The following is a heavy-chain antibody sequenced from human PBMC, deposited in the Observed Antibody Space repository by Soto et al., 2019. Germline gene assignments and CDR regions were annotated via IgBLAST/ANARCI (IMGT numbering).Heavy chain of an antibody. V-gene: IGHV4-59*08. D-gene: IGHD6-6*01. Sequence: SETLSLTCTVSGDSISSYYWSWIRQPPGKGLEWIGNFYNSGSTKYNPSLKSRVTISEDTSKNQISLKLSSVTAADTAVYYCARHALYSDSSEITPYRHFDYWGHGILVTVSS. CDR2: FYNSGST. J-gene: IGHJ4*01. CDR3: ARHALYSDSSEITPYRHFDY. CDR1: GDSISSYY.